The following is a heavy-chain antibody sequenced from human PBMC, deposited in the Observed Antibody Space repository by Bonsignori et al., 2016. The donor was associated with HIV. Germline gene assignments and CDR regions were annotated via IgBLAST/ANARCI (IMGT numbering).Heavy chain of an antibody. J-gene: IGHJ4*02. D-gene: IGHD3-22*01. Sequence: QVQLQESGPGLVKPSQTPSLTCTVSGGSISSGNYYWNWIRKPAGKGPEWIGRIHTSGRTNYNPSLKSRVTISVDTSRSQFSLKLRSATAADTALYYCVRERVVDALPEVVIIDYWGQGTLVTVSS. V-gene: IGHV4-61*02. CDR3: VRERVVDALPEVVIIDY. CDR2: IHTSGRT. CDR1: GGSISSGNYY.